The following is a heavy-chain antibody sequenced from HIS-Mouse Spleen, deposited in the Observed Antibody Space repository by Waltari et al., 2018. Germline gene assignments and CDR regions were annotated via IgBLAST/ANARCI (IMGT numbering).Heavy chain of an antibody. J-gene: IGHJ4*02. CDR3: ARAGIAAAYYFDY. CDR2: ISSSSSYI. Sequence: EVQLVESGGGLVKPGGSLRLSCAASGFTFSSYSMNWVRQAPGKGLEWVSSISSSSSYIYTADSVKGRFTITRDNAKNSLYLQMNSLRAEDTAVYYCARAGIAAAYYFDYWGQGTLVTVSS. V-gene: IGHV3-21*01. CDR1: GFTFSSYS. D-gene: IGHD6-13*01.